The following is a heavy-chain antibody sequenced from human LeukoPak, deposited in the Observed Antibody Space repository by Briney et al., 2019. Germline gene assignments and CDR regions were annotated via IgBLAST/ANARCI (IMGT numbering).Heavy chain of an antibody. V-gene: IGHV3-30*02. Sequence: GGSLRLSCAASGFTFSSYGMHWVRQAPGKGLEWVAFIRYDGSNKYYADSVKGRFTISRDNSKNTLYLQMNSLRAEDTAVYYCAKDRSSGRPGYFDYWGQGTLVTVSS. J-gene: IGHJ4*02. CDR3: AKDRSSGRPGYFDY. CDR1: GFTFSSYG. D-gene: IGHD6-19*01. CDR2: IRYDGSNK.